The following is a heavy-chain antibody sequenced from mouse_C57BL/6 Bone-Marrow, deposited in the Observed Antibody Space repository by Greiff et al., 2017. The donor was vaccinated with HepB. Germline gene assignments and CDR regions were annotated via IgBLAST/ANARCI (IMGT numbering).Heavy chain of an antibody. V-gene: IGHV5-17*01. D-gene: IGHD4-1*01. Sequence: EVKVVESGGGLVKPGGSLKLSCAASGFTFSDYGMHWVRQAPEKGLEWVAYISSGSSTIYYADTVKGRFTISRDNAKNTLFLQMTSLRSEDTAMYYCARYWYFDYWGQGTTLTVSS. CDR3: ARYWYFDY. J-gene: IGHJ2*01. CDR1: GFTFSDYG. CDR2: ISSGSSTI.